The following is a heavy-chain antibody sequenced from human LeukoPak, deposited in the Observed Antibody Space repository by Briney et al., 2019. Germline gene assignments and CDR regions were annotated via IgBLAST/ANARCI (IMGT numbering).Heavy chain of an antibody. CDR3: ARGSGILTGYYPGGYFDY. Sequence: ASVKVSCKASGGTFSSYAISWVRQAPGQGLEWMGGIIPIFGTANYAQKFQGRVTITADESTSTAYMELSSLRSEDTAVYYCARGSGILTGYYPGGYFDYWGQGTLVTVSS. D-gene: IGHD3-9*01. J-gene: IGHJ4*02. CDR1: GGTFSSYA. CDR2: IIPIFGTA. V-gene: IGHV1-69*13.